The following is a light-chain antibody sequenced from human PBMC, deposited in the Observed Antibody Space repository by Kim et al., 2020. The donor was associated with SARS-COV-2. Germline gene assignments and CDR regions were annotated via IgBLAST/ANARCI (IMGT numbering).Light chain of an antibody. CDR2: AAL. CDR1: QNIGYS. CDR3: QQTYTTPT. Sequence: GDRVTITCRASQNIGYSLNWYQQKPGKAPKVLIYAALSLHGGVPSRFSGSGSGTEFTLSISSLQYEEFATYYCQQTYTTPTFGGGTKV. V-gene: IGKV1-39*01. J-gene: IGKJ4*01.